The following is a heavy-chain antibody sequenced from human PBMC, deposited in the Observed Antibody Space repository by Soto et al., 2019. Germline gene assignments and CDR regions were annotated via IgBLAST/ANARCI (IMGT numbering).Heavy chain of an antibody. CDR3: AKEGDSSGYYSVLYYFDY. D-gene: IGHD3-22*01. J-gene: IGHJ4*02. V-gene: IGHV3-23*01. Sequence: PVGSLRLSCAASGFTFSSYAMSWVRQAPGKGLEWVSAISGSGGSTYYADSVKGRFTISRDNSKNTLYLQMNSLRAEDTAVYYCAKEGDSSGYYSVLYYFDYWGQGTLVTVS. CDR2: ISGSGGST. CDR1: GFTFSSYA.